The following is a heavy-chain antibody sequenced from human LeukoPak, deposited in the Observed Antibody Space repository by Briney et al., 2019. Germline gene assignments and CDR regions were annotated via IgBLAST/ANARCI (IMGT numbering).Heavy chain of an antibody. CDR1: GDSVSSNSAA. CDR2: TYYRSKWYN. CDR3: AKGPTAMVTNWFDP. D-gene: IGHD5-18*01. Sequence: SQTLSPTCAISGDSVSSNSAAWNWIRQSPSRGLEWLGRTYYRSKWYNDYAVSVKSRITINPDTSKNQFSLQLNSVTPEDTAVYYCAKGPTAMVTNWFDPWGQGTLVTVSS. V-gene: IGHV6-1*01. J-gene: IGHJ5*02.